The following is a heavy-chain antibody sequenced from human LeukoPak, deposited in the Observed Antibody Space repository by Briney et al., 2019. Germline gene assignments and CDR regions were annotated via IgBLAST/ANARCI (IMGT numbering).Heavy chain of an antibody. V-gene: IGHV3-7*01. D-gene: IGHD3-16*01. Sequence: PGGSLRLSCAASGFTFTSYWMSWVRQAPGKGLEWVANIKQDGSEKYYVDSVKGRFTISRDNAKNSLHLQMNSLRAEDTAVYYCARGGNYGSFDYWGQGTLVIVSS. CDR2: IKQDGSEK. CDR1: GFTFTSYW. CDR3: ARGGNYGSFDY. J-gene: IGHJ4*02.